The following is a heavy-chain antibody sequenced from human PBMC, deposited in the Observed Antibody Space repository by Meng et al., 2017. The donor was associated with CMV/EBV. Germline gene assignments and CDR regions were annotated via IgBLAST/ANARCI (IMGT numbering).Heavy chain of an antibody. D-gene: IGHD6-19*01. CDR1: GGSIRVSSSY. CDR2: IYYSGST. Sequence: RRRRGSGPGWGKSSETLSPTCTASGGSIRVSSSYWGWIRQPPGKGLEWIGSIYYSGSTYYNPSLKSRVTISVDTSKNQFSLKLSSVTAADTAVYYCARDSAVAGVVDYWGQGTLVTVSS. J-gene: IGHJ4*02. CDR3: ARDSAVAGVVDY. V-gene: IGHV4-39*07.